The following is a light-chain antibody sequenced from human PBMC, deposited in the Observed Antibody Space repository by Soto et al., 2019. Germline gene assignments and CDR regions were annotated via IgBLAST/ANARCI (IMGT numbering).Light chain of an antibody. CDR3: QQYCTSPT. J-gene: IGKJ1*01. V-gene: IGKV3-20*01. CDR1: QSLSSSSSS. CDR2: GAS. Sequence: EIVLSQSPATLSLSPGERATLSCRAIQSLSSSSSSLAWFRQKPGQAPRLLIYGASSRATGIPDRFSGSGSGTDFTLTISRLEPEDFAVYYSQQYCTSPTFGQGTKVDNK.